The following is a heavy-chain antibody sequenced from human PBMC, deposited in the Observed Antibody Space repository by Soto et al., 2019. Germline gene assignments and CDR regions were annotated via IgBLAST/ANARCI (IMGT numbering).Heavy chain of an antibody. D-gene: IGHD3-16*01. V-gene: IGHV1-3*01. Sequence: ASVKVSCKASGYTFTSYAMHWVRQAPGQRLEWMGWTNAGNGNTKYPQKFQGRVTITRDTSASTAYMELSSLRSEDTAVYYCARVSSGGRADYYYGMDVWGQGTTVTVSS. CDR3: ARVSSGGRADYYYGMDV. J-gene: IGHJ6*02. CDR1: GYTFTSYA. CDR2: TNAGNGNT.